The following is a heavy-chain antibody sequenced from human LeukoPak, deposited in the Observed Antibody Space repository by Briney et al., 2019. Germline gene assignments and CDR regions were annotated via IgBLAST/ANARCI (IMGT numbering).Heavy chain of an antibody. CDR2: IYTSGST. J-gene: IGHJ5*02. V-gene: IGHV4-4*07. CDR1: GGSISSYY. D-gene: IGHD6-19*01. CDR3: AKGQARLSWFDP. Sequence: SETLSLTCTVSGGSISSYYWSWIRQPAGKGLEWIGRIYTSGSTNYNPSLKSRVTMSVDTSKNQFSLKLSSVTAADTAVYYCAKGQARLSWFDPWGQGTLVTVSS.